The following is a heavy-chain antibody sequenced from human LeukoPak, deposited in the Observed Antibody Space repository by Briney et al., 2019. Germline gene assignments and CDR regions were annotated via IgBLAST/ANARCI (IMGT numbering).Heavy chain of an antibody. V-gene: IGHV3-48*04. D-gene: IGHD3-10*02. J-gene: IGHJ6*04. CDR3: AELGITMIGGV. CDR2: ISSSSSTI. CDR1: GFTFSSYG. Sequence: GGSLRLSCAASGFTFSSYGMTWVRQAPGKGLGWVSYISSSSSTIYYADSVKGRFTISRDNAKNSLYLQMNSLRAEDTAVYYCAELGITMIGGVWGKGTTVTISS.